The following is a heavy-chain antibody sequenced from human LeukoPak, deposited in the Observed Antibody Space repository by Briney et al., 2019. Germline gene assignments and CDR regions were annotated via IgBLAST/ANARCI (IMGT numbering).Heavy chain of an antibody. CDR1: RFTFSSYG. J-gene: IGHJ4*02. Sequence: GGSLRLSCAASRFTFSSYGMHWVRQAPGKGLEWVAVIWYDGSNKYYADSVKGRFTISRDNSKNTLYLQINSLRAEDTAVYYCARSSLWFDDWGQGTLVTASS. CDR2: IWYDGSNK. CDR3: ARSSLWFDD. V-gene: IGHV3-33*08. D-gene: IGHD2-21*01.